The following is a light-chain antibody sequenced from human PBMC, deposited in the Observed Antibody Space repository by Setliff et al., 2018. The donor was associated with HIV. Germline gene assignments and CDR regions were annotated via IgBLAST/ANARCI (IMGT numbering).Light chain of an antibody. CDR1: SRDVGGYNW. J-gene: IGLJ1*01. Sequence: QSALTQPASASGSPGQSITISCTGTSRDVGGYNWVSWYQQHPGKAPKLMIYEVSNRPSGVSNRFSGSKSGTTASLTISGLQAEDEADYYCTSYTRDNTITRVFGTGTKVTVL. CDR3: TSYTRDNTITRV. CDR2: EVS. V-gene: IGLV2-14*01.